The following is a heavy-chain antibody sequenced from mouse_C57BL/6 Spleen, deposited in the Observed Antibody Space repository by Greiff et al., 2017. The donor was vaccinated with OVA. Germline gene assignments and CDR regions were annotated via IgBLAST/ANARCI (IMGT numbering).Heavy chain of an antibody. Sequence: QVQLQQPGAELVKPGASVKLSCKASGYTFTSYWMQWVKQRPGQGLEWIGEIDPSDSYTNYNQKFKGKATLTVDTSSSTAYMRLSSLTSEDSAVYYCARRGDYDWFAYWGQGTLVTVSA. CDR3: ARRGDYDWFAY. V-gene: IGHV1-50*01. CDR1: GYTFTSYW. D-gene: IGHD2-4*01. J-gene: IGHJ3*01. CDR2: IDPSDSYT.